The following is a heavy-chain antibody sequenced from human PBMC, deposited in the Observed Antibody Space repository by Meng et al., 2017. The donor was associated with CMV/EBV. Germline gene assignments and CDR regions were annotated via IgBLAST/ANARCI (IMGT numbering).Heavy chain of an antibody. Sequence: KVSCKTSGYMVINYGITWVRQAPGQGPEWMGWMSAYDGETKYAQKFQGRLTMSTGTSTSTAFMELRSLKSDDTALYYCAREGDTADNWGQGTLVTVSS. CDR1: GYMVINYG. J-gene: IGHJ4*02. V-gene: IGHV1-18*01. D-gene: IGHD5-18*01. CDR3: AREGDTADN. CDR2: MSAYDGET.